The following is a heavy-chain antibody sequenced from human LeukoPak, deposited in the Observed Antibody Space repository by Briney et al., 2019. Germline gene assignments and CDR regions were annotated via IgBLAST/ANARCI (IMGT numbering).Heavy chain of an antibody. CDR2: INGGGGDR. J-gene: IGHJ4*02. D-gene: IGHD6-19*01. CDR3: GKAEAGTYYFDY. V-gene: IGHV3-23*01. CDR1: GFTLTTYA. Sequence: GGSLRLSCAASGFTLTTYAMTWVRQAPGKGLEWVSAINGGGGDRFYADSVKGRFTISRDNSKNTLYLQMSSLRVEDTAVYYCGKAEAGTYYFDYWGQGTLVTVSS.